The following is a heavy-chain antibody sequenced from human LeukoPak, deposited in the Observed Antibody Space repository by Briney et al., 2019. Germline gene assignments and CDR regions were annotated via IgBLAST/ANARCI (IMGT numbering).Heavy chain of an antibody. Sequence: PSETLSLTCTVSGGSISSGGYYWSWIRQPPGKGLEWIGYIYHSGSTYYNPSLKSRVTISVDRSKNQFSLKLSSVTAADTAVYYCAREDPRAAAIDYWGQGTLVTVSS. V-gene: IGHV4-30-2*01. CDR2: IYHSGST. CDR3: AREDPRAAAIDY. D-gene: IGHD6-13*01. CDR1: GGSISSGGYY. J-gene: IGHJ4*02.